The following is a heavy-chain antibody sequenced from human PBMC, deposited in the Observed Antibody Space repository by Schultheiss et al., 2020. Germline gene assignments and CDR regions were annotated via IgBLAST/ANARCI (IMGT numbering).Heavy chain of an antibody. CDR2: ISYDGSNK. CDR3: ALDSGSFYFDY. CDR1: GFTFSSYA. Sequence: GESLKISCAASGFTFSSYAMHWVRQAPGKGLEWVAVISYDGSNKYYADSVKGRFTISRDNSKNTLYLQMNSLRAEDTAVYYCALDSGSFYFDYWGQGTLVTVSS. J-gene: IGHJ4*02. V-gene: IGHV3-30-3*01. D-gene: IGHD1-26*01.